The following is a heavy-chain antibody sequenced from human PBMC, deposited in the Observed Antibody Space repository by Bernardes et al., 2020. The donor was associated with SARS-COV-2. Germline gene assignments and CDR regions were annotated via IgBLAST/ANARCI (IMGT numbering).Heavy chain of an antibody. CDR2: FDPENGET. D-gene: IGHD5-12*01. J-gene: IGHJ4*02. V-gene: IGHV1-24*01. CDR3: ARAGGYSGYGATYYFDY. CDR1: GYTLTELS. Sequence: ASVKVSCKVSGYTLTELSMHWVRQAPGKGLEWMGGFDPENGETNYAQKFQGRVTITADKSTSTAYMELSSLRSEDTAVYYCARAGGYSGYGATYYFDYWGQGTLVTVSS.